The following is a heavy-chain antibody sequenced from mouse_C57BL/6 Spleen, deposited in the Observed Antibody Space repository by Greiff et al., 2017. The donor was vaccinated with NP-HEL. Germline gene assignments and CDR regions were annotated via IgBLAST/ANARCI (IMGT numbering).Heavy chain of an antibody. CDR3: ARPDYYGSRGDY. V-gene: IGHV1-82*01. CDR1: GYAFSSSW. Sequence: VQLQQSGPELVKPGASVKISCKASGYAFSSSWMNWVKQRPGKGLEWIGRIYPGDGDTNYNGKFKGKATLTADKSSSTAYMQLSSLTSEDSAVYFCARPDYYGSRGDYWGQGTTLTVSS. J-gene: IGHJ2*01. D-gene: IGHD1-1*01. CDR2: IYPGDGDT.